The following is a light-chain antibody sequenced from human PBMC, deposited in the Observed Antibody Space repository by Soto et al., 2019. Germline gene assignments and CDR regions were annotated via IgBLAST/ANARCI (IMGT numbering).Light chain of an antibody. J-gene: IGLJ1*01. Sequence: QSVLTQPPSASGTPGQRVTISCSGSSSNIGSNTVNWYQQLPGTAPKLLIYSNNQRPSGVPDRFSGSKSGTSASLAISGLQSEDEADYYCAAWDDSLNDYVFGNGTKVTVL. CDR1: SSNIGSNT. CDR2: SNN. V-gene: IGLV1-44*01. CDR3: AAWDDSLNDYV.